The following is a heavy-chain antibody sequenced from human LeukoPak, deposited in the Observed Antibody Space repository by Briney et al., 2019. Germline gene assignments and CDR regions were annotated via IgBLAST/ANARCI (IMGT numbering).Heavy chain of an antibody. CDR1: GFTFSSYS. CDR3: ASISGDWDVWPGRYYYMDV. Sequence: PGGSLRLSCAASGFTFSSYSMNWVRQAPGKGLEWVSYISSSSSTIYYADSVKGRFTISRDNAKNSLYLQMNSLRAEDTAVYYCASISGDWDVWPGRYYYMDVWGKGTTVTVSS. D-gene: IGHD2-21*02. V-gene: IGHV3-48*01. J-gene: IGHJ6*03. CDR2: ISSSSSTI.